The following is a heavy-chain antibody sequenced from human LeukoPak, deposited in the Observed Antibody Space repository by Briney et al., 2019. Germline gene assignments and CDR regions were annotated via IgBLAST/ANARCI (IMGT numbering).Heavy chain of an antibody. J-gene: IGHJ1*01. CDR1: GYTFTGYY. Sequence: ASVKVSCKASGYTFTGYYMHWVRQAPGQGLEWMGWINPNSGGTNYAQKFQGRVTMTRDTSISTAYMELSRLRSDDTAVYYCARSPQRIIAAAAEYFQHWGQGTLVTVSS. V-gene: IGHV1-2*02. CDR3: ARSPQRIIAAAAEYFQH. CDR2: INPNSGGT. D-gene: IGHD6-13*01.